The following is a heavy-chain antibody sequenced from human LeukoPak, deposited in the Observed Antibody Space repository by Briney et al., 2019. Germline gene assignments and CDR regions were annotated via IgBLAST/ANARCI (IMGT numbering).Heavy chain of an antibody. D-gene: IGHD6-19*01. J-gene: IGHJ4*02. CDR3: VREVAGSVDY. Sequence: SETLSLTCTVSGVSITSHYWSWIRQPPGKGLEWIGYIYYSGSTSYNPSLKNRVTISVDTSKNQFSLKLSSVTAADTAVYYCVREVAGSVDYWGQGTLVTVSS. V-gene: IGHV4-59*11. CDR1: GVSITSHY. CDR2: IYYSGST.